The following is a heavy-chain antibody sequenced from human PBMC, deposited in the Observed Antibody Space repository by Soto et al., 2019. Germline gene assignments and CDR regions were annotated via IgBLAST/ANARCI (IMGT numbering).Heavy chain of an antibody. CDR2: IYYSGST. V-gene: IGHV4-31*03. CDR1: GSSISSGGYS. J-gene: IGHJ3*02. D-gene: IGHD3-16*02. CDR3: ARTYYDYIWGSYRNDAFDI. Sequence: RASETLSLTCTVSGSSISSGGYSWSWIRQHPGKGLEWIGYIYYSGSTYYNPSLKSRVTISVDTSKNQFSLKLSSVTAADTAVYYCARTYYDYIWGSYRNDAFDIWGQGTMVSVSS.